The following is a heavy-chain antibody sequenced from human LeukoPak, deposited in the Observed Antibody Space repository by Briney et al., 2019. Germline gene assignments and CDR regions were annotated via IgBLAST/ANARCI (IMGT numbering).Heavy chain of an antibody. D-gene: IGHD3-16*01. CDR2: IYTSGST. CDR3: ARSPQSLGGRAFDI. J-gene: IGHJ3*02. V-gene: IGHV4-4*07. Sequence: SETLSLTCTVSGGSISSYYWSWIRQPPGKGLEWIGRIYTSGSTNCNPSLKSRVTMSVDTSKNQFSLKLSSVTAADTAVYYCARSPQSLGGRAFDIWGQGTMVTVSS. CDR1: GGSISSYY.